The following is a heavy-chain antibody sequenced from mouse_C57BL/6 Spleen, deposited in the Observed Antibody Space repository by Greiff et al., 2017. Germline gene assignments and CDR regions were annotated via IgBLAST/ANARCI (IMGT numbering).Heavy chain of an antibody. J-gene: IGHJ2*01. CDR3: ARRDYDYFDY. Sequence: VQLQQSGAELVRPGSSVKLSCKASGYTFTSYWMDWVKQRPGQGLEWIGNIYPSDSETHYNQKFKDKATLTVDKSSSTAYMQLSSLTSEDSAVYYCARRDYDYFDYWGQGTTLAVSS. CDR2: IYPSDSET. V-gene: IGHV1-61*01. CDR1: GYTFTSYW. D-gene: IGHD2-4*01.